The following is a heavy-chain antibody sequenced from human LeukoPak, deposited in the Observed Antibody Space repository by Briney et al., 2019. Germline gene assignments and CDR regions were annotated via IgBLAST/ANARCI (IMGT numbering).Heavy chain of an antibody. D-gene: IGHD2-15*01. Sequence: SGGSLRLSCAASGFTVSSNYMSWVRQAPGKGPEWVSVIYSGGSTYYADSVKGRFTISRDNSKNTLYLQMNSLRAEDTAVYYCARDPGRYYYYYGMDVWGQGTTVTVSS. CDR2: IYSGGST. V-gene: IGHV3-66*01. J-gene: IGHJ6*02. CDR1: GFTVSSNY. CDR3: ARDPGRYYYYYGMDV.